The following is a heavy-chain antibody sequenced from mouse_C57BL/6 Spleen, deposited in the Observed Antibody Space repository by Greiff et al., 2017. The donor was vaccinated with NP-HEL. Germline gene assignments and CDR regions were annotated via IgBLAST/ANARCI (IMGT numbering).Heavy chain of an antibody. J-gene: IGHJ2*01. CDR2: INPYNGGT. Sequence: VQLQQSGPVLVKPGASVKMSCKASGYTFTDYYMNWVKQSHGKSLEWIGVINPYNGGTSYNQKFKGKATLTVDKSSSTAYMELNSLTSEDSAVYYCARRDLLWSYFDYWGQGTTLTVSS. CDR3: ARRDLLWSYFDY. D-gene: IGHD2-1*01. CDR1: GYTFTDYY. V-gene: IGHV1-19*01.